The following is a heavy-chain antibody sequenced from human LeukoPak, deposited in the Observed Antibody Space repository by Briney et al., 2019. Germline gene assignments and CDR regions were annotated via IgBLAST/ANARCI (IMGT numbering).Heavy chain of an antibody. Sequence: ASVKVSCKASGYTFTSYGISWVRQAPGQGLGWMGWISAYNGNTNYAQKFQGRVTMTRDTSISTAYMELSRLRSDDTAVYYCARGAYYYDSSGYYDDYWGQGTLVTVSS. CDR3: ARGAYYYDSSGYYDDY. D-gene: IGHD3-22*01. V-gene: IGHV1-18*01. J-gene: IGHJ4*02. CDR2: ISAYNGNT. CDR1: GYTFTSYG.